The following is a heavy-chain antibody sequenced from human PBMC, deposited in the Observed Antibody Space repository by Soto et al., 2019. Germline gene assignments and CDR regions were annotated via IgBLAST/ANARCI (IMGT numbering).Heavy chain of an antibody. J-gene: IGHJ6*02. V-gene: IGHV4-61*01. CDR3: ERGIEGWYQGRYYYGMDV. CDR1: GGSVSSGSYY. Sequence: QVQLQESGPGLVKPSETLSLTCTVSGGSVSSGSYYWSWIRQPPGKGLEWIGYIYYSGSTNYNPSLKSRVTLSVDTSKNQFSLKLSSVPAADTAVYFCERGIEGWYQGRYYYGMDVWGQGTTVTVSS. D-gene: IGHD6-19*01. CDR2: IYYSGST.